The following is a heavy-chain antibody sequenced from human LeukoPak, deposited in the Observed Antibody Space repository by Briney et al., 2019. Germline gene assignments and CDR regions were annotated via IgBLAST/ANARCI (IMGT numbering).Heavy chain of an antibody. CDR3: ARGYCSGGSCSKYDY. Sequence: GSLRLSCAVSGFIFSSYGMHWVRQAPGKGLEWVAVISYDGSNKYYADSVKGRFTISRDNAKNSLYLQMNSLRAEDTAVYYCARGYCSGGSCSKYDYWGQGTLVTVSS. J-gene: IGHJ4*02. CDR2: ISYDGSNK. V-gene: IGHV3-30*03. D-gene: IGHD2-15*01. CDR1: GFIFSSYG.